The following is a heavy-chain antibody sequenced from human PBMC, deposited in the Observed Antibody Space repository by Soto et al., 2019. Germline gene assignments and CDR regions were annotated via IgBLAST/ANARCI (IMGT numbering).Heavy chain of an antibody. J-gene: IGHJ5*02. CDR2: ISSSSSYI. Sequence: GGSLRLSCAASGFTFSSYSMNWVRQAPGKGLEWVSSISSSSSYIYYADSVKGRFTISRDNAKNSLYLQMNSLRAEDTAVYYCARDILTGYYTADLPDWFDPWGQGTLVTVSS. D-gene: IGHD3-9*01. CDR3: ARDILTGYYTADLPDWFDP. V-gene: IGHV3-21*01. CDR1: GFTFSSYS.